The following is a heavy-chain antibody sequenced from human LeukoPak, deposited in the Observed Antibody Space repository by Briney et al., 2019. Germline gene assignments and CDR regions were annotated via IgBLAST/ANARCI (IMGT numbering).Heavy chain of an antibody. V-gene: IGHV1-18*01. CDR3: ARDHYDFWSGYYYYFDC. Sequence: ASVKVSCKASGYTFTGYGISWVRQAPGQGLEWMGWIGAYNGNTNYAQKLQGRVTMTTDTSTSTAYMELRSLRSDDTAVYYCARDHYDFWSGYYYYFDCWGQGTLVTVSS. J-gene: IGHJ4*02. CDR1: GYTFTGYG. D-gene: IGHD3-3*01. CDR2: IGAYNGNT.